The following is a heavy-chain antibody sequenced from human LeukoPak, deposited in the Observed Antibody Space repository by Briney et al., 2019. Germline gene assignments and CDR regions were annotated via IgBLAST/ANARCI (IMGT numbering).Heavy chain of an antibody. Sequence: SETLSLTCTVSGGSISSSSYYWGWIRQPPGKGLEWIGSIYYSGSTYYNPSLKSPVTISVDTSKNQFSLKLSSVTAADTAVYWCASWGELLVGYWGQGTLVTVSS. CDR1: GGSISSSSYY. J-gene: IGHJ4*02. CDR2: IYYSGST. CDR3: ASWGELLVGY. V-gene: IGHV4-39*01. D-gene: IGHD1-26*01.